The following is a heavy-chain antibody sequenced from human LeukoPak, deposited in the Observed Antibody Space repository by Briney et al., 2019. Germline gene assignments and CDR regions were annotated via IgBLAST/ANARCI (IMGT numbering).Heavy chain of an antibody. CDR3: ARELDYYGSGSYYNPYFDY. CDR1: GGTFSSCA. V-gene: IGHV1-69*04. CDR2: IIPIFGIA. D-gene: IGHD3-10*01. J-gene: IGHJ4*02. Sequence: SVKVSCKASGGTFSSCAISWVRQAPGQGLEWMGRIIPIFGIANYAQKFQGRVTITADKSTSTAYMELSSLRSEDTAVYYCARELDYYGSGSYYNPYFDYWGQGTLVTVSS.